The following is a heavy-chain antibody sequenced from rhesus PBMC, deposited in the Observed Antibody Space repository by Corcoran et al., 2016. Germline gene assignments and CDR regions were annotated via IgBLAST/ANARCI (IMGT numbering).Heavy chain of an antibody. CDR3: ATPYGNSAESFDF. CDR2: IKSGGAST. D-gene: IGHD4-35*01. CDR1: GLTFTGYG. Sequence: EVQLVESGGGLVQPGGSLRLSCVGAGLTFTGYGFYWGRQVPGKVLEWISAIKSGGASTYYADSVNGRFTISRDNSKNTISLQMNSLRAEDSAVYYCATPYGNSAESFDFWGQGALVTVSS. V-gene: IGHV3S25*01. J-gene: IGHJ1*01.